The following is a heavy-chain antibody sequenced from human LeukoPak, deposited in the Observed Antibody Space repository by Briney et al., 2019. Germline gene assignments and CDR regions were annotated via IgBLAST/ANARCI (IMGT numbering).Heavy chain of an antibody. CDR2: ISGYNGNA. Sequence: ASVKVSCKASGYTFTTYGINWVRQAPGQGLEWMGWISGYNGNANYAQKLQGRVTLTTDTSTSTAYMELRSLRSDDTAVYYCARHRLPRVYYDSSGYYHAAFDIWGQGTMVTVSS. CDR1: GYTFTTYG. D-gene: IGHD3-22*01. V-gene: IGHV1-18*01. CDR3: ARHRLPRVYYDSSGYYHAAFDI. J-gene: IGHJ3*02.